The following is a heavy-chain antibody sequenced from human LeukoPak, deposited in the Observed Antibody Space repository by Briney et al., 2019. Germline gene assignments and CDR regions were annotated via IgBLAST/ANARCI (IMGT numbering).Heavy chain of an antibody. D-gene: IGHD6-19*01. CDR1: GYTFTSYY. CDR2: INPGDAGT. J-gene: IGHJ4*02. V-gene: IGHV1-46*01. Sequence: ASVKVSCKASGYTFTSYYMHWVRQAPGQGFEWMGLINPGDAGTSYAQQFQGRVTMTRDTSTSTVYMELSSLRSEDTAVFYCARALNSGFYYFDYWGQGTLVTVSS. CDR3: ARALNSGFYYFDY.